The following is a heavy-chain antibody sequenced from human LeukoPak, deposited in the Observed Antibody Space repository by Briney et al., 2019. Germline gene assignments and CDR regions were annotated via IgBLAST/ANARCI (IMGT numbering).Heavy chain of an antibody. V-gene: IGHV3-30*02. CDR3: ARDSSSWVIY. CDR2: IQHDGSNS. CDR1: GFTVNTHY. Sequence: SGGSLRLSCVASGFTVNTHYMSWVRQAPGKGLAWVAFIQHDGSNSYYVDSVKGRFTISRDNSKNTLYLQMNSLKTEDTSVYYCARDSSSWVIYWGQGALVTVSS. J-gene: IGHJ4*02. D-gene: IGHD2-2*01.